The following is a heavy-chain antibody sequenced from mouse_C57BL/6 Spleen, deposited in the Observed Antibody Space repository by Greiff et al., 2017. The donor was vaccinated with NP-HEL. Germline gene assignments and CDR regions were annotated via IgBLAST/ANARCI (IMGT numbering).Heavy chain of an antibody. CDR1: GYTFTSYW. J-gene: IGHJ4*01. CDR2: INPSNGGT. Sequence: QVQLQQPGTELVKPGASVKLSCKASGYTFTSYWMHWVKQRPGQGLEWIGNINPSNGGTNYNEKFKSKATLTVDKSSSTAYMQLSSLTSEDSAVYYCARGRVYYDYDEDYYAMDYWGQGTSVTVSS. CDR3: ARGRVYYDYDEDYYAMDY. V-gene: IGHV1-53*01. D-gene: IGHD2-4*01.